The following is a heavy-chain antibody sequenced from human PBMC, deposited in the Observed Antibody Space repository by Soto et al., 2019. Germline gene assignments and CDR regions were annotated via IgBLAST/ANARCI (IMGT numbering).Heavy chain of an antibody. CDR2: VFHSGST. Sequence: PSETLSLTCAVSGVPMTNTNWWSWVRQPPGKGLEWIGEVFHSGSTNYNPSLKSRVTISLDKSENQFSLKVTSLTAADTAVYYCASRDPGTSVDYWGQGTLVTVSS. V-gene: IGHV4-4*02. CDR3: ASRDPGTSVDY. CDR1: GVPMTNTNW. J-gene: IGHJ4*02. D-gene: IGHD1-7*01.